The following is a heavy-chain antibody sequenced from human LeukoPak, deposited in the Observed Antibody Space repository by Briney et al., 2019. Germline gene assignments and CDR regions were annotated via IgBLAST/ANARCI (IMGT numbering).Heavy chain of an antibody. Sequence: GGSLRLSCAASGFSFSTYAMSWVRQAPGKGLEWVSGVNGNGGSTSYADSVKGRFTIFRDNSKNTVYLQMNSLRAEDTALYFCAKKAQYDGHYPLDYWGQGTLVTVSA. V-gene: IGHV3-23*01. CDR1: GFSFSTYA. CDR3: AKKAQYDGHYPLDY. J-gene: IGHJ4*02. CDR2: VNGNGGST. D-gene: IGHD4/OR15-4a*01.